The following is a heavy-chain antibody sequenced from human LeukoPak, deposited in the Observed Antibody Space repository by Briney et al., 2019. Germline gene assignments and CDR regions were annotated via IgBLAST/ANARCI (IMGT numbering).Heavy chain of an antibody. Sequence: SVKVSCKASGGTFSSYAISWVRQAPGQGLEWMGGIIPIFGTANYAQKFQGRVTITTDESTSTAYMELSSLRSEDTAVYYCARADLQQLVPEDYWGQGTLVTVSS. J-gene: IGHJ4*02. CDR3: ARADLQQLVPEDY. CDR1: GGTFSSYA. D-gene: IGHD6-13*01. V-gene: IGHV1-69*05. CDR2: IIPIFGTA.